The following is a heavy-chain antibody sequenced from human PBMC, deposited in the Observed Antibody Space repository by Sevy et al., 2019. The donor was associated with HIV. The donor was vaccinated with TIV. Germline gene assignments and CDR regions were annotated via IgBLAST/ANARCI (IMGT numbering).Heavy chain of an antibody. V-gene: IGHV3-30*18. Sequence: GGSLRLSCAASGFTFSKIGMHWVRQAPGKGLEWVAVISNDGSDKQYADVVKGRFTISRDNSKDTLFLQMNSLRLEDSAVYYCANSRGRFEGSSWLYYYYLMDVWGQGTTVTVSS. D-gene: IGHD6-13*01. J-gene: IGHJ6*02. CDR3: ANSRGRFEGSSWLYYYYLMDV. CDR2: ISNDGSDK. CDR1: GFTFSKIG.